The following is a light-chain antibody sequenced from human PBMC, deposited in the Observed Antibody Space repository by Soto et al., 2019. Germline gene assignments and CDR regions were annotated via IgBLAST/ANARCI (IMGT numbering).Light chain of an antibody. Sequence: QSALTQPASVSGSPGQSITISCTGTSSDVGGYNYVSWYQQHPGKAPKFMIYEVSNRPSGVSNRFSGSKSGNTASLTISGLQAADAAYYYCISYPSRSTHCVFGGGTQLNVL. CDR3: ISYPSRSTHCV. CDR2: EVS. CDR1: SSDVGGYNY. J-gene: IGLJ3*02. V-gene: IGLV2-14*01.